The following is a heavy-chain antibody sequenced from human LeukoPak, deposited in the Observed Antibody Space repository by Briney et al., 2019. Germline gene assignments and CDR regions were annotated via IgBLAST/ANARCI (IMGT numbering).Heavy chain of an antibody. J-gene: IGHJ5*02. CDR2: ISAYNGNT. CDR3: ARSLLLDIWFDP. Sequence: ASVKVSCKASGYTFTSYGISWVRQAPGQGLEWIGWISAYNGNTNYAQKLQGRVTMTTDTSTSTAYMELRSLRSDDTAVYYCARSLLLDIWFDPWGQGTLVTVSS. V-gene: IGHV1-18*01. D-gene: IGHD2-15*01. CDR1: GYTFTSYG.